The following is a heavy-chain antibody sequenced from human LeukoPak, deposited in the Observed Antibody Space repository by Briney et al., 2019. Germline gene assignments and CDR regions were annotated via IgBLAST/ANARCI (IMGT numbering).Heavy chain of an antibody. J-gene: IGHJ4*02. V-gene: IGHV3-23*01. D-gene: IGHD2-2*02. CDR1: GFTFSIYA. CDR3: AKSPRVDQLLYLGY. CDR2: ISGYGDTT. Sequence: PGGSLRLSCAASGFTFSIYAMNWVRQAPGEGLEWVSGISGYGDTTYYADSVKGRFTISRDNSKNTLYLQMNSLRAEDTAVYYCAKSPRVDQLLYLGYWGQGTLVTVSS.